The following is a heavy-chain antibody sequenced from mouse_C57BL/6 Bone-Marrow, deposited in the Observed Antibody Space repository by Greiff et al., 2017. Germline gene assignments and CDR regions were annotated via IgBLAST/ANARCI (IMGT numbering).Heavy chain of an antibody. D-gene: IGHD2-3*01. Sequence: VHLVESGPELVKPGASVKLSCKASGYTFTSYDINWVKPRPGQGLEWIGWIYPRDGSTKYNEKFKGKATLTVDTSSSTAYMELHSLTSEDSAVYFCARSRWFPFAYWGQGTLVTVSA. V-gene: IGHV1-85*01. CDR2: IYPRDGST. CDR3: ARSRWFPFAY. CDR1: GYTFTSYD. J-gene: IGHJ3*01.